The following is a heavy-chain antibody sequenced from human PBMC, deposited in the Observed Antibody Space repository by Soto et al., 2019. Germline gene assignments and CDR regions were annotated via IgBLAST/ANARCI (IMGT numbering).Heavy chain of an antibody. V-gene: IGHV3-30*18. CDR3: AKEESPGYYYGMDV. Sequence: QVQLVESGGGVVQPGRSLRLSCAASGFTFSSYGRHWVRQAPGKGLEWVAVISYDGSNKYYADSVKGRFTIARDNSKNTLYLQMNSLRAEDTAVYYCAKEESPGYYYGMDVWGQGTTVTVSS. CDR2: ISYDGSNK. CDR1: GFTFSSYG. J-gene: IGHJ6*02.